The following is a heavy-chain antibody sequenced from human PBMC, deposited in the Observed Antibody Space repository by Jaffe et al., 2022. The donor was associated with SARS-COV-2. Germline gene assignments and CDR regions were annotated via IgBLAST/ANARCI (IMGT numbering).Heavy chain of an antibody. CDR3: ARAYTSEWELPYFDY. V-gene: IGHV3-48*02. CDR2: ISSSSSTI. Sequence: EVQLVESGGGLVQPGGSLRLSCAASGFTFSSYSMNWVRQAPGKGLEWVSYISSSSSTIYYADSVKGRFTISRDNAKNSLYLQMNSLRDEDTAVYYCARAYTSEWELPYFDYWGQGTLVTVSS. J-gene: IGHJ4*02. D-gene: IGHD1-26*01. CDR1: GFTFSSYS.